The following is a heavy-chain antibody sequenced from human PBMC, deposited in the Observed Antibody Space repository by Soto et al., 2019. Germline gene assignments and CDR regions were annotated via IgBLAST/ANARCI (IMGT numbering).Heavy chain of an antibody. V-gene: IGHV4-59*01. D-gene: IGHD3-22*01. CDR2: IYYSGST. CDR1: GGSISRYY. CDR3: ARGDYYWELDY. Sequence: PSETLSHTCTVSGGSISRYYWSWIRQPPGKGLEWIGYIYYSGSTNYNPSLKSRVTISVDTSKNQFFLKLSSVTAADTAVYYCARGDYYWELDYWGQGTLVTVSS. J-gene: IGHJ4*02.